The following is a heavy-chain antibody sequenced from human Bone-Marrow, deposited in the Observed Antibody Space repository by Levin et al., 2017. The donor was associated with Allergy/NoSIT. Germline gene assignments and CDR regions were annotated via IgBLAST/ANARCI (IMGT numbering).Heavy chain of an antibody. CDR1: GGSISSYY. V-gene: IGHV4-59*01. CDR3: ARTSLRGYSYGYLDY. CDR2: IHYSGST. Sequence: PSETLSLTCTVSGGSISSYYWSWIRQPPGKGLEWIGYIHYSGSTNYIPSLKSRVTISVDTSKNQFSLRLSSVTAADTAVYYCARTSLRGYSYGYLDYWGQGTLVTVSS. J-gene: IGHJ4*02. D-gene: IGHD5-18*01.